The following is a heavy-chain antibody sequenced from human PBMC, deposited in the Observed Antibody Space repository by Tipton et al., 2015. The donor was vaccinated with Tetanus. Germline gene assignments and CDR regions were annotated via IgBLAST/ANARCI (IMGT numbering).Heavy chain of an antibody. CDR2: IYYSGDT. V-gene: IGHV4-31*03. CDR3: ARTPDYYYGMDV. J-gene: IGHJ6*02. CDR1: GDSISRGGYF. Sequence: TLSLTCIVSGDSISRGGYFWNWIRPRPGKGPEGIGDIYYSGDTYYNPSLKRRVTISTDKSKNQVSLRLNSVTAADTAVYFCARTPDYYYGMDVWGQGTTVTVSS.